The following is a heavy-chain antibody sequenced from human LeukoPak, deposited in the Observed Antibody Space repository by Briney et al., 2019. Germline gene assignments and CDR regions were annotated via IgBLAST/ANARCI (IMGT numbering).Heavy chain of an antibody. D-gene: IGHD4-17*01. CDR2: IRYDGSNK. J-gene: IGHJ3*02. V-gene: IGHV3-30*02. Sequence: PGGSLRLSCAASGFTFSSYGMHWVRQAPGKGLEWVAFIRYDGSNKYYADSVKGRFTISRDNSKNTLYLQMNSLRAEDTAVYYCAKDLPIGIDGYGDYGAFDIWGQGTMVTVSS. CDR3: AKDLPIGIDGYGDYGAFDI. CDR1: GFTFSSYG.